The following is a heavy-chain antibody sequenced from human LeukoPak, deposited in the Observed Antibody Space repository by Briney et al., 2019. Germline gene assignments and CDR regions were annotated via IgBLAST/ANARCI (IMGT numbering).Heavy chain of an antibody. D-gene: IGHD3-3*01. Sequence: GGSLRLSCAASGFTFSSYAMSWVRQAPGKGLEWVSAISGSGGSTYYADSVKGRFTISRDNSKNTLYLQMDSLRAEDTAVYYCAKGFLEWLRFDPWGQGTLVTVSS. CDR1: GFTFSSYA. CDR3: AKGFLEWLRFDP. CDR2: ISGSGGST. V-gene: IGHV3-23*01. J-gene: IGHJ5*02.